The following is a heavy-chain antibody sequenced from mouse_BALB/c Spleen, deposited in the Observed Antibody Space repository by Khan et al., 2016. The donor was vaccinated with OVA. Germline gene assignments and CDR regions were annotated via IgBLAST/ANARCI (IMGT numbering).Heavy chain of an antibody. CDR1: GYSITSDYA. D-gene: IGHD1-1*01. CDR2: ISYSGNT. Sequence: EVELVESGPGLVKPSQSLSLTCTVTGYSITSDYAWNWIRQFPGNKLEWMGYISYSGNTKYNPYLKNRISITRDTTKNQFFLYLNSVTDEDTSAYYCASIYGADFDYWGQGTTITVSS. CDR3: ASIYGADFDY. V-gene: IGHV3-2*02. J-gene: IGHJ2*01.